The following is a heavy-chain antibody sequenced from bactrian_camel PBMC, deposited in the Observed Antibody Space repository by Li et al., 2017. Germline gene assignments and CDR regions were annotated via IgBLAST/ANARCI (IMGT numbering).Heavy chain of an antibody. J-gene: IGHJ4*01. D-gene: IGHD1*01. CDR2: IYSDGSNT. CDR3: TSGLSYFEP. Sequence: VQLVESGGGLVQPGGSLKLSCAASGFTFSSHYMSWVRQAPGKGLEWVCSIYSDGSNTNYADSVADRFTISRDNSKSMVYLELNSLKTDDTAMYYCTSGLSYFEPWGQGTQVTVS. CDR1: GFTFSSHY. V-gene: IGHV3S5*01.